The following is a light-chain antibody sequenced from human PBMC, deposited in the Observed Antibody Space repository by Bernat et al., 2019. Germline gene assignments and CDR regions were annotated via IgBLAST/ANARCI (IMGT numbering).Light chain of an antibody. J-gene: IGLJ3*02. V-gene: IGLV2-14*03. CDR1: SSDVGDNNY. Sequence: QSALTQPASVSGSPGQSITISCTGTSSDVGDNNYVSWYQQHPGKAPKLIIYDVSIRPSGVSNRFSGYKSANTASLTISGLQADDEADYYCASYTSSSTVVFVGGTKLTVL. CDR3: ASYTSSSTVV. CDR2: DVS.